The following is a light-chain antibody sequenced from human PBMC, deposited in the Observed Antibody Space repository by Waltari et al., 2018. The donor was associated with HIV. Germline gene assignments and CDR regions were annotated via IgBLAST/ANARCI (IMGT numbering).Light chain of an antibody. Sequence: SYVLTQSPSVSLAPGRTARITCGGNNIGSKRVHWYQQKPGQAPVLVIYDDDDRPSGIPERLSGTTSENRAILTISGVEVGDEADYYCQVWDSNSDQVVFGGGTRLTVL. CDR3: QVWDSNSDQVV. CDR1: NIGSKR. CDR2: DDD. J-gene: IGLJ2*01. V-gene: IGLV3-21*01.